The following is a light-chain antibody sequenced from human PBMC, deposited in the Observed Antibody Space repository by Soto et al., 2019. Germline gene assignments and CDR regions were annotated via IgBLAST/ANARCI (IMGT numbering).Light chain of an antibody. V-gene: IGLV2-8*01. CDR3: SSYAGSNNLWV. CDR2: EVN. CDR1: SSDVGGYKY. Sequence: QSVLTQPPSAAGSPGQSVTISFTGTSSDVGGYKYVSWYQQHPGKAPKLLIYEVNKRPSGVPDRFSGSKSGNTASLTVSGLQAEDEADYYCSSYAGSNNLWVFGGGTKLTVL. J-gene: IGLJ2*01.